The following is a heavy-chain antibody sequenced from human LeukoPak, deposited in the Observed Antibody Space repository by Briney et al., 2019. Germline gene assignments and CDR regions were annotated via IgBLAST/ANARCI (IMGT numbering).Heavy chain of an antibody. V-gene: IGHV1-8*03. CDR2: MNPTSGNT. CDR3: ARSRAMWYYDGGGHYTTSSEYNWFDP. D-gene: IGHD3-22*01. Sequence: GASVKVSCKASGYTFTNYDMNCVRQATRQGREWMGWMNPTSGNTDYAQKFQGRVTITTNTSISTAYMELSSLRSKDTGVYYCARSRAMWYYDGGGHYTTSSEYNWFDPWGQGTLVTVSS. CDR1: GYTFTNYD. J-gene: IGHJ5*02.